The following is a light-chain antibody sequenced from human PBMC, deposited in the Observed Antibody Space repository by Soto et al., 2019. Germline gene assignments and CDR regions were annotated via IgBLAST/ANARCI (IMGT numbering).Light chain of an antibody. Sequence: EVVMTQSPATLSVSPGERATLSCRASQTVSSNLAWYQQKPGQAPRLLIYDASTRATGIPARFSGSGSGTEFTLTISSLQSEDSAVYLCRQYNNWPPYTIGPGTKVDIK. CDR1: QTVSSN. CDR2: DAS. V-gene: IGKV3-15*01. CDR3: RQYNNWPPYT. J-gene: IGKJ3*01.